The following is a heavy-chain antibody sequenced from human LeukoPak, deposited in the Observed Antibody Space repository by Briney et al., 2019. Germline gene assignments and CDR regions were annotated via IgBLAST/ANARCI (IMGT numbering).Heavy chain of an antibody. D-gene: IGHD6-13*01. Sequence: GGSLRLSCAASGFSFRNAWMSWVRQAPGKGLEWVSSISSSSSYIYYADSVKGRFTISRDNAKNSLYLQMNSLRAEDTAVYYCARDSSSWSNWGQGTLVTVSS. CDR1: GFSFRNAW. CDR2: ISSSSSYI. V-gene: IGHV3-21*01. CDR3: ARDSSSWSN. J-gene: IGHJ4*02.